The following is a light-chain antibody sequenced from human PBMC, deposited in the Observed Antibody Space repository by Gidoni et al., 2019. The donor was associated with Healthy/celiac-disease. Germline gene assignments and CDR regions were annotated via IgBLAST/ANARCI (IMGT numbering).Light chain of an antibody. V-gene: IGLV3-19*01. J-gene: IGLJ2*01. CDR3: NSRDSSGNHLDVV. Sequence: SSELTQDPAVSVALGQTVRITCQGDSLRSYYASWYQQKPGQAPVFVIYGKNNRPSGIPDRFSGSSSGNTASLTITGAQAEDEADYYCNSRDSSGNHLDVVFGGGTKLTVL. CDR1: SLRSYY. CDR2: GKN.